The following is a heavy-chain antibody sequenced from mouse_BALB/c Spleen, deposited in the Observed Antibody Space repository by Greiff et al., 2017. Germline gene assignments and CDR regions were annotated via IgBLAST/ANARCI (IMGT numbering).Heavy chain of an antibody. CDR1: GFAFSSYD. Sequence: EVQLVESGGGLVKPGGSLKLSCAASGFAFSSYDMSWVRQTPEKRLEWVAYISSGGGSTYYPDTVKGRFTISRDNAKNTLYLQMSSLKSEDTAMYYCARHSGKGYFDVWGAGTTVTVSS. CDR3: ARHSGKGYFDV. CDR2: ISSGGGST. V-gene: IGHV5-12-1*01. D-gene: IGHD4-1*01. J-gene: IGHJ1*01.